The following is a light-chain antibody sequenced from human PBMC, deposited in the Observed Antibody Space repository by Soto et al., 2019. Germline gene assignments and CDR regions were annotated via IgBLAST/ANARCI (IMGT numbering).Light chain of an antibody. J-gene: IGLJ1*01. V-gene: IGLV2-14*01. CDR3: SSYTSSSSYV. CDR2: DVS. Sequence: QSVLTQPASVSGSPGQSLTISCTGTSSDVGAYNSVSWYQQYPGKAPKLVIHDVSNRPSGVSNRFSGSKSGNTASLTISGLQAEDEADYYCSSYTSSSSYVFGSGTKVT. CDR1: SSDVGAYNS.